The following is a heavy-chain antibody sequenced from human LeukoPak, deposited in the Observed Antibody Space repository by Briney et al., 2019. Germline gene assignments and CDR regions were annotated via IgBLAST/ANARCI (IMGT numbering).Heavy chain of an antibody. CDR3: AKPVEGWTGYNS. CDR1: GFTFSSYA. CDR2: IRGSGRNT. Sequence: PGGSLRLSCTASGFTFSSYAMSWVRQAPGKGLEWVSAIRGSGRNTYYADSVKGRFTISRDNSKNTLYLQMNSLRAEDTAVYYCAKPVEGWTGYNSWGQGTLVTVSS. J-gene: IGHJ4*02. D-gene: IGHD3/OR15-3a*01. V-gene: IGHV3-23*01.